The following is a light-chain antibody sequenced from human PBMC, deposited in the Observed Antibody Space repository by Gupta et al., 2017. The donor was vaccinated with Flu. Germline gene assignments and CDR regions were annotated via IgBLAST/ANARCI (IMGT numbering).Light chain of an antibody. V-gene: IGKV3-15*01. Sequence: EIVMTQSPDTLSVSPGERATLSCRASQSVSSNLAWYQHKPGLAPRLLIYGASTRATGIADRFSGSGSGTEFTLTISSLQSEDFAVYYCRQYADWPPITFGQGTRLEIK. CDR1: QSVSSN. CDR2: GAS. CDR3: RQYADWPPIT. J-gene: IGKJ5*01.